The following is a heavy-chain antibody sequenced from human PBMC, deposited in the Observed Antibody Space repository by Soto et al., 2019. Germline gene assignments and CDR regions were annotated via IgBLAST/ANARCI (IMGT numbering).Heavy chain of an antibody. D-gene: IGHD3-10*01. V-gene: IGHV4-59*08. J-gene: IGHJ6*02. Sequence: QVQLQESGPGLLRPSETLSLTCNVSGGSISNTYWSWIRQSPGKGLEWIGYIYSSGSTNYNPSLKSRVTISVDTSKNQFSLKLSSLIAADTAVYYCARHSPPFFYGSGPWDVWGQGTTVTVSS. CDR2: IYSSGST. CDR3: ARHSPPFFYGSGPWDV. CDR1: GGSISNTY.